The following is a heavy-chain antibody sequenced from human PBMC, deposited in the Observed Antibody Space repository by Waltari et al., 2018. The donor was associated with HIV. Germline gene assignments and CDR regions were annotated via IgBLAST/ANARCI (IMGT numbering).Heavy chain of an antibody. D-gene: IGHD6-6*01. CDR2: INHSGST. Sequence: QVQLQQWGAGLLKPSETLSLTCAVYGGSFSGYYWSWIRQPPGKGLEWIGEINHSGSTNYNPSLKIRVTISVDTSKNQFSLKLSSVTAADTAVYYCARAVSTGIAARFDPWGQGTLVTVSS. V-gene: IGHV4-34*01. CDR3: ARAVSTGIAARFDP. J-gene: IGHJ5*02. CDR1: GGSFSGYY.